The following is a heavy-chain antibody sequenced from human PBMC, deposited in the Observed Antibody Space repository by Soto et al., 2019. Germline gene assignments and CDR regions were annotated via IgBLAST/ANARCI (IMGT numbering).Heavy chain of an antibody. CDR3: AVRKTGSYFDY. CDR2: IGASGAGT. J-gene: IGHJ4*02. Sequence: LRLSCAASGFTFSSYAMSWVRQAPGKGLEWVSGIGASGAGTYYADFVKGRFIISRDNSKNTLHLQMNSLRAEDTAVYYCAVRKTGSYFDYWGQGTLVTVSS. CDR1: GFTFSSYA. V-gene: IGHV3-23*01. D-gene: IGHD1-26*01.